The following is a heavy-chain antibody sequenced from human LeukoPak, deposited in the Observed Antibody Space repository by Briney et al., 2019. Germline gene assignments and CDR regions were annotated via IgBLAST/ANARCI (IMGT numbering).Heavy chain of an antibody. CDR1: GGSISSGDYY. V-gene: IGHV4-30-4*01. CDR3: ARASLGITGTCYYLDY. J-gene: IGHJ4*02. CDR2: IYYSGST. D-gene: IGHD1-20*01. Sequence: SQTLSLTCTVSGGSISSGDYYWGWIRQPPGKGLEGVVYIYYSGSTYYNPSLKSRVTISVDTSKNQFSLQLSSVTAADTAVYYCARASLGITGTCYYLDYWGKGTLVTVSS.